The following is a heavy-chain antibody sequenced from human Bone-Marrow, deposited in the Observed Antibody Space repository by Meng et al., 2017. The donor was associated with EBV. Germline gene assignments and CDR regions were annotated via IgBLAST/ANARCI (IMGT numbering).Heavy chain of an antibody. Sequence: EVRLVESGGGLVQPGGSLRCSCVASGCMFSNYWMHWVRQTPGKGLVWVSRINRDGSTTIYADSLKGRFTISRDNAKNTLYLQMNSLRSEDTAVYYCAREFVDCGGDCYLYYFDYWGQGTLVTVSS. V-gene: IGHV3-74*01. CDR2: INRDGSTT. J-gene: IGHJ4*02. CDR1: GCMFSNYW. D-gene: IGHD2-21*01. CDR3: AREFVDCGGDCYLYYFDY.